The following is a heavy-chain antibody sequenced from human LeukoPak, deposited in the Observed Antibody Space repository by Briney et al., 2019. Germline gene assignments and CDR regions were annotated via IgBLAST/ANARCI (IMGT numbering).Heavy chain of an antibody. V-gene: IGHV4-61*02. CDR1: GGSTSSGSYY. D-gene: IGHD6-13*01. J-gene: IGHJ5*02. Sequence: SETLSLTCTVSGGSTSSGSYYWSWIRQPAGKGLEWIGRIYTSGSTNYNPSLKSRVTISVDTSKNQFSLKLSSVTAADAAVYYCARETAGRYSSSWSNWFDPWGQGTLVTVSS. CDR3: ARETAGRYSSSWSNWFDP. CDR2: IYTSGST.